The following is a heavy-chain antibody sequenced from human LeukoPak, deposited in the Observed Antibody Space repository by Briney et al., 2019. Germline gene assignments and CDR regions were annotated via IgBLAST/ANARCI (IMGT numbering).Heavy chain of an antibody. V-gene: IGHV3-33*08. J-gene: IGHJ4*02. Sequence: LSLTCAVYGGSFSGYYWSWVRQAPGKGLEWVAVMWNDGITGKYADSVRGRFSVSRDNSKNTVYLQMDSLRADDTSVYYCARDGSGWSSDYWGRGTLVTVSS. CDR2: MWNDGITG. CDR3: ARDGSGWSSDY. CDR1: GGSFSGYY. D-gene: IGHD6-19*01.